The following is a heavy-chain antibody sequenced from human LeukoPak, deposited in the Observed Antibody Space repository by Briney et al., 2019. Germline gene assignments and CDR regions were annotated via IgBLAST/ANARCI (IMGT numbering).Heavy chain of an antibody. CDR3: ASGRWNDGAFDI. V-gene: IGHV1-69*01. CDR1: GGTLSSYA. D-gene: IGHD1-1*01. CDR2: IIPIFGTA. J-gene: IGHJ3*02. Sequence: GASVKVSCKASGGTLSSYAISWVRQAPGQGLEWMGGIIPIFGTANYAQKFQGRVTITADESTSTAYMELRSLRSEDTAVYYCASGRWNDGAFDIWGQGTMVTVSS.